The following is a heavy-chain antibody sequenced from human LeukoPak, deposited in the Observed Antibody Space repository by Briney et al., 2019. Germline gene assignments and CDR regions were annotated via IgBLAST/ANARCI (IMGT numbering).Heavy chain of an antibody. V-gene: IGHV1-46*01. D-gene: IGHD6-13*01. CDR3: GREGVAGTGLDY. CDR1: GYTFSIYN. J-gene: IGHJ4*01. Sequence: ASVKVFCKASGYTFSIYNMHWVRQAPGQGLEWMGIINPSGGTSYAQKLQGRITMTRDTSTSTLYMELSRLKSEDTAVYYCGREGVAGTGLDYWGQGTLVTVSS. CDR2: INPSGGT.